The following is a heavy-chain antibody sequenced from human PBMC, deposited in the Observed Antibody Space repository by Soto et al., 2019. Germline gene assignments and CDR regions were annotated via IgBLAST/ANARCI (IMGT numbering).Heavy chain of an antibody. CDR2: MEPSTGRT. CDR3: ARGVSAGVDY. D-gene: IGHD1-26*01. Sequence: QVQLVQSGAEVREPGASVKVSCKASGYSFTSLDINWVRQTAGQGFEWMGWMEPSTGRTGYAQKFQGRVTMTRDTSINTAYMELTTLTSDDTAFYYCARGVSAGVDYWGQRTLVTVSS. V-gene: IGHV1-8*01. CDR1: GYSFTSLD. J-gene: IGHJ4*02.